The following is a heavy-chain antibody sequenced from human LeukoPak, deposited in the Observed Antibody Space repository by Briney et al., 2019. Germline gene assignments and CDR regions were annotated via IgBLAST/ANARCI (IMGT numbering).Heavy chain of an antibody. Sequence: ASVKVSCKASGYTFTSYDINWVRQATGQGLEWMGWMNPNSGNTGYAQKFQGRVTMTRNTSISTAYMELSSLRSEDTAVYYCARDLKYYYDSSGAYPPGYFDYWGQGTLVTVSS. V-gene: IGHV1-8*01. CDR1: GYTFTSYD. CDR2: MNPNSGNT. CDR3: ARDLKYYYDSSGAYPPGYFDY. D-gene: IGHD3-22*01. J-gene: IGHJ4*02.